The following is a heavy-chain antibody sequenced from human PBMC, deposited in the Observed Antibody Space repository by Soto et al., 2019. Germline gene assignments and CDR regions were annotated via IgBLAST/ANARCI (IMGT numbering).Heavy chain of an antibody. D-gene: IGHD2-15*01. CDR3: ARARGGSCDY. Sequence: PSETLSLTCTVSGGSISSGDYYWSWIRQHPGKGLEWIGYIYYSGSTYYNPSLKSRVTISVDTSKNQFSPKLSSVTAADTAVYYCARARGGSCDYWGQGTLVTVSS. CDR1: GGSISSGDYY. V-gene: IGHV4-30-4*01. J-gene: IGHJ4*02. CDR2: IYYSGST.